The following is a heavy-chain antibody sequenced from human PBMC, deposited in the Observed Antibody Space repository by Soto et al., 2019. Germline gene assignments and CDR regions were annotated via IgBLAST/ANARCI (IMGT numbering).Heavy chain of an antibody. V-gene: IGHV4-59*01. CDR2: IYYSGST. J-gene: IGHJ4*02. CDR1: GCSINSYF. Sequence: XETLSLTCTVSGCSINSYFWSWIRRSPGKGLEWIGHIYYSGSTSYSPSLKSRVSISVDTSKNQFSLEVHSVTAADTAVYYCARAGTNMVQFDYWGQGTLVTVSS. D-gene: IGHD3-10*01. CDR3: ARAGTNMVQFDY.